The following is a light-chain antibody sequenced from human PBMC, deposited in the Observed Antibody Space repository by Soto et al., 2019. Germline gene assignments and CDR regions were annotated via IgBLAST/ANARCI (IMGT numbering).Light chain of an antibody. CDR2: EVR. Sequence: QSALTQPASVSGSPGQSITISCTGTSSDVGYYNYVSWYQQHPGKAPKVLIYEVRNRPSGASSRFSGSKSGNTAFLTISGLRPEDEADYYCSSYTRSSSVLFGGGTKLTVL. CDR1: SSDVGYYNY. J-gene: IGLJ2*01. V-gene: IGLV2-14*01. CDR3: SSYTRSSSVL.